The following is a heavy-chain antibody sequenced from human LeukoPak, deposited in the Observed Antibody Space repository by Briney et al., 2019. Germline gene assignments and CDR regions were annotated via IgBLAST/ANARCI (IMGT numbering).Heavy chain of an antibody. CDR1: GGSISSGDYY. CDR2: IYYSGST. CDR3: ARGITMMIVAPGY. J-gene: IGHJ4*02. Sequence: SETLSLTCTVSGGSISSGDYYWSWIRQPPGKGLEWIGYIYYSGSTYYNPSLKSRVTISVDTSKNQFSLKLSSVTAADTAVYYCARGITMMIVAPGYWGQGTLVTVSS. V-gene: IGHV4-30-4*01. D-gene: IGHD3-22*01.